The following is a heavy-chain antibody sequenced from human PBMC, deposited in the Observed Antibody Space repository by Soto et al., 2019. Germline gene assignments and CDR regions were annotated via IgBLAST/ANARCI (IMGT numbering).Heavy chain of an antibody. Sequence: GESLKISCKSSGYIFTNYWIGWVRQMPGKGLEWMGIIYPGDSDTTYSPSFQGQVTISVDKSISTAYLQWSSLKASDTAMYYCSRRGYRGSAGMHVWGQGTTVTVFS. V-gene: IGHV5-51*01. D-gene: IGHD6-13*01. J-gene: IGHJ6*01. CDR2: IYPGDSDT. CDR3: SRRGYRGSAGMHV. CDR1: GYIFTNYW.